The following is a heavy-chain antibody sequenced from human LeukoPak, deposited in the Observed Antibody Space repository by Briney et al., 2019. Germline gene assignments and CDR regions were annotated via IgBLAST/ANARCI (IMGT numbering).Heavy chain of an antibody. V-gene: IGHV4-59*08. J-gene: IGHJ4*02. CDR1: GGSISSYY. CDR3: ARSYAAVVTALDY. Sequence: KPSETLSLTCTVSGGSISSYYWSWIRQPPGKGLEWIGYIYYSGSTNYNPSLKSRVTISVDTSKNQFSLKLSSVTAADTAVYYCARSYAAVVTALDYWGQGTLVTVSS. D-gene: IGHD2-21*02. CDR2: IYYSGST.